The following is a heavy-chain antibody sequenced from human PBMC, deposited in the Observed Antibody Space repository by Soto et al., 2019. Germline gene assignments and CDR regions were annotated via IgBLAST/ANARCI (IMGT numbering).Heavy chain of an antibody. V-gene: IGHV4-59*08. CDR1: GGSISSYY. Sequence: SETLSLTCTVSGGSISSYYWSWIRQPPGKGLEWIGYIYYSGSTNYNPSLKSRASISVDTSNNQFSLKLSSVTVADTAVYYCVRVLSEDWFDPWGQGTLVTVSS. J-gene: IGHJ5*02. CDR2: IYYSGST. CDR3: VRVLSEDWFDP.